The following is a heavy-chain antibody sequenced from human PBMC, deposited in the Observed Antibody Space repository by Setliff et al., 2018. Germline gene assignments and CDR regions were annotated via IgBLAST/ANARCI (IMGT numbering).Heavy chain of an antibody. V-gene: IGHV4-38-2*01. J-gene: IGHJ5*01. D-gene: IGHD3-22*01. CDR3: ARTNYYDSSTYFSWFDS. CDR1: GYSISSGYY. Sequence: SETLSLTCAVSGYSISSGYYWGWIRQPPGKGLEWIGSIYHSGSTYYNPSLKSRVTMSVDTSKNQFSLKLSSVTAADTAVYYCARTNYYDSSTYFSWFDSWGQGTLVTVSS. CDR2: IYHSGST.